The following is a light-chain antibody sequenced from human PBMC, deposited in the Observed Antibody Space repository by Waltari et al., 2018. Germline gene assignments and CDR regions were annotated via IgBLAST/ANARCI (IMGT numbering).Light chain of an antibody. V-gene: IGKV3-15*01. J-gene: IGKJ5*01. CDR1: QRVSTN. Sequence: EIVMTQSPATLSVSPVERATLSYRASQRVSTNLAWYQQKPGQAPRLLIYGASTRATGIPARFSGSGSGTEFTLTISSLQSEDFAVYYCQQYNNWPLTFGQGTRLEIK. CDR3: QQYNNWPLT. CDR2: GAS.